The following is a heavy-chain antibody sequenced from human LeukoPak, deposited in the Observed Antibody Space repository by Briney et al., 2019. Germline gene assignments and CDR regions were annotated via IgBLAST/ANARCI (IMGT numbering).Heavy chain of an antibody. D-gene: IGHD6-19*01. Sequence: GGSLRLSCAASGFTFSSYAMPWVRQAPAKGLEWVAVISYDGSNKYYADSVKGRFTISRDNSKNTLYLQMNSLRAEDTAVYYCARGSGWSVFDYWGQGTLVTVSS. CDR2: ISYDGSNK. J-gene: IGHJ4*02. CDR1: GFTFSSYA. V-gene: IGHV3-30-3*01. CDR3: ARGSGWSVFDY.